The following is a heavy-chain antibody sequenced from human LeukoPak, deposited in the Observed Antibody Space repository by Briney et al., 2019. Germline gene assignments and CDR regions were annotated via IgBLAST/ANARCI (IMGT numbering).Heavy chain of an antibody. CDR2: INHSGST. J-gene: IGHJ3*02. V-gene: IGHV4-34*01. D-gene: IGHD3-22*01. Sequence: SETLSLTCAVYGGSFSGYYWSWIRQPPGKGLEWIGEINHSGSTNYNPSLKSRVTISVDTSKNQFSLKLSSVTAADTAVYYCARGHPITMIVVVIKRAFDIWGQGTMVTVSS. CDR1: GGSFSGYY. CDR3: ARGHPITMIVVVIKRAFDI.